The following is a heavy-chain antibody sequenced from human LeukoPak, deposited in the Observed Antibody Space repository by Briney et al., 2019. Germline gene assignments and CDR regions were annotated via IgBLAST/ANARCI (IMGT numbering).Heavy chain of an antibody. CDR2: IYYSGST. CDR3: AGVFRGYSYGSFDY. Sequence: TSETLSLTCTVSGGSISSGGYYWSWIRQHPGKGLEWIGYIYYSGSTYYNPSLKSRVTISVDTSKNQFSLKLSSGTAADTAVYYCAGVFRGYSYGSFDYWGQGTLVTVSS. V-gene: IGHV4-31*03. J-gene: IGHJ4*02. D-gene: IGHD5-18*01. CDR1: GGSISSGGYY.